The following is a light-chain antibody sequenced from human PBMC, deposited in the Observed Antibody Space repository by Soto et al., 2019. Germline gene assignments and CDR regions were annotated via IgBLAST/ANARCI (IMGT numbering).Light chain of an antibody. CDR3: HQRSNWLS. V-gene: IGKV3-11*01. J-gene: IGKJ4*01. Sequence: EIVLTQSPATLSLSPGERATLSCRASQSISSYLGWYQQKPGQAPRLLIYDASNRATGIPARFSGSGSGTDFPLTISSLEPEDFAVYYCHQRSNWLSFGGGTKVEIK. CDR1: QSISSY. CDR2: DAS.